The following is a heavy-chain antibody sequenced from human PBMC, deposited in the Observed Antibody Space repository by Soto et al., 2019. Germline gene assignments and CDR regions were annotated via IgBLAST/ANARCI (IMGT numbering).Heavy chain of an antibody. CDR3: AHIVVAGLGYYFDY. D-gene: IGHD6-19*01. Sequence: SGPTLVNPTQTLTLTCTFSGFSLSSTRMAVGWIRQPPGKALEWLALIYWDDDKRYSPFLKSRLTITKDTSKNQVVLTMSNMDPLDTARYYCAHIVVAGLGYYFDYWGQGTLVTVSS. CDR2: IYWDDDK. V-gene: IGHV2-5*02. J-gene: IGHJ4*02. CDR1: GFSLSSTRMA.